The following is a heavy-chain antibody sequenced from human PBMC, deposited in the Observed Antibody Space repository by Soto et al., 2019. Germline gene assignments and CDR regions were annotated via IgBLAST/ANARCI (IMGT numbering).Heavy chain of an antibody. CDR3: ARGRSIRTPSYYYYYYGMDV. D-gene: IGHD3-3*02. V-gene: IGHV4-34*01. Sequence: SETLSLTCAVYGGSFSGYYWSWIRQPPGKGLEWIGEINHSGSTNYNPSLKSRVTISVDTSKNQFSLKLSSVTAADTAVYYCARGRSIRTPSYYYYYYGMDVWGQGTTVTVSS. CDR2: INHSGST. J-gene: IGHJ6*02. CDR1: GGSFSGYY.